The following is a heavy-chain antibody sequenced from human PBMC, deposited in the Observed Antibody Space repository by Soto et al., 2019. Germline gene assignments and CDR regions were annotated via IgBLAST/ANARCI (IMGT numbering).Heavy chain of an antibody. CDR2: ISYSGST. D-gene: IGHD3-22*01. V-gene: IGHV4-61*01. CDR3: ARAYYDSSGYYRWYYFDY. CDR1: GASVSTGSHY. Sequence: SETLSLTCSVSGASVSTGSHYWSWIRQPPGKGLEWIAYISYSGSTNYNPSLKSRVTISVDTSKNQFSLKLSSVTAADTAVYYCARAYYDSSGYYRWYYFDYWGQGTLVTVSS. J-gene: IGHJ4*02.